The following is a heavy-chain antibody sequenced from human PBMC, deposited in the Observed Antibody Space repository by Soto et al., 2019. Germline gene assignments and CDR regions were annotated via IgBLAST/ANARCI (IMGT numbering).Heavy chain of an antibody. CDR1: VYSFTGYN. CDR3: AREGSSSSKYLQH. V-gene: IGHV1-2*02. CDR2: INPNSGGT. J-gene: IGHJ1*01. Sequence: XSGQVCCRASVYSFTGYNIHWVRQAPGQGLEWMGWINPNSGGTNYAQKFQGRVTMTRDTSVTTDYLELSRLPSDDTAVYFCAREGSSSSKYLQHWGQGTLVLVP. D-gene: IGHD6-6*01.